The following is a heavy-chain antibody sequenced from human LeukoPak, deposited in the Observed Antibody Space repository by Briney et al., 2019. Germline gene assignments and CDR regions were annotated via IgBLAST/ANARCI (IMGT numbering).Heavy chain of an antibody. CDR2: ISAYNGNT. CDR3: ARITIFGVDVAWFDH. V-gene: IGHV1-18*01. J-gene: IGHJ5*02. CDR1: GYTFTSYG. Sequence: ASVKVSCKASGYTFTSYGISWVRQAPGQGLEWMGWISAYNGNTNHAQKVQGRGTMNTDTSTSTAYMELRSLRSDDTAVYYCARITIFGVDVAWFDHWGQGTLVTVSS. D-gene: IGHD3-3*01.